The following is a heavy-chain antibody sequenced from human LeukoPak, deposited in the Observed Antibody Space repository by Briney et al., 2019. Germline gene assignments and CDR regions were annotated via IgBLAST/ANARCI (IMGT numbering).Heavy chain of an antibody. D-gene: IGHD6-25*01. CDR2: IWYDGSNK. CDR1: GFTFSSYG. Sequence: PGRSLRLSCAASGFTFSSYGMHWVRQAPGKGLEWVAVIWYDGSNKYYADSVKGRFTISRHNSKNTLYLQMNSLRAEDTAVYYCARGVPGGYYYYYGMDVWGQGTTVTVSS. J-gene: IGHJ6*02. V-gene: IGHV3-33*01. CDR3: ARGVPGGYYYYYGMDV.